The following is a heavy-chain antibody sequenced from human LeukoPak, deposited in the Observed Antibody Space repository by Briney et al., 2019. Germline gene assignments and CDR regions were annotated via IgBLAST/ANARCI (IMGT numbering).Heavy chain of an antibody. J-gene: IGHJ4*02. CDR1: GFTFSSYA. CDR3: AKDPPDITMIVVATLDS. D-gene: IGHD3-22*01. Sequence: GGSLRLSCAASGFTFSSYAMGWVRQGPGKGLEWVSAISGSGGSTYYADSVKVRFTISRDNSKNTLYLQMSSLRAEDTAVYYCAKDPPDITMIVVATLDSWGQGTLVTVSS. V-gene: IGHV3-23*01. CDR2: ISGSGGST.